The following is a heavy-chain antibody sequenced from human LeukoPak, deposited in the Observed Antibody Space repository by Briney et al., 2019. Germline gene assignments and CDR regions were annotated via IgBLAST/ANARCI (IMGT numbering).Heavy chain of an antibody. D-gene: IGHD6-19*01. V-gene: IGHV4-39*01. CDR3: ARLCSSGWPYFYGLDA. Sequence: SETLSLTCTVSGGSITSSGVYWGWVPQPPGKGLEWVGCVYYVGGTYYNPSLNRRVTISVDTSKNQFSLSLSSVTAADTALYYCARLCSSGWPYFYGLDAWGQGTTVTVSS. CDR1: GGSITSSGVY. CDR2: VYYVGGT. J-gene: IGHJ6*02.